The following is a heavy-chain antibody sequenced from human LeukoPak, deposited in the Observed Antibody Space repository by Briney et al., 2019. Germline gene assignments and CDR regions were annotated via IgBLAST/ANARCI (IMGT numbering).Heavy chain of an antibody. J-gene: IGHJ3*02. CDR1: GFTFDDYG. Sequence: PGGSLRLSCAASGFTFDDYGMSWVRQAPGKGLEWVSGINWNGGSTGYADSVKGRFTISRDNAKNSLYLQMNSLRAEDTALYYCARDTQLLLEHAFDIWSQGTMVTVSS. V-gene: IGHV3-20*04. CDR3: ARDTQLLLEHAFDI. D-gene: IGHD2-15*01. CDR2: INWNGGST.